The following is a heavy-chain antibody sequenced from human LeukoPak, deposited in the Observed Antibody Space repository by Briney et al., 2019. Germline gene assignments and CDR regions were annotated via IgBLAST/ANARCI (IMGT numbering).Heavy chain of an antibody. CDR2: ISGRDGST. V-gene: IGHV3-23*01. D-gene: IGHD6-6*01. J-gene: IGHJ4*02. CDR3: AKAHSSSQGSDY. Sequence: PGGSLRLSCAASGFTFNNYAMSWVRQAPGKGLEWVSVISGRDGSTFYADSVQGRFIISRDNSKNTLYLQMNSLRAEDTAVYYCAKAHSSSQGSDYWGQGTLVTVSS. CDR1: GFTFNNYA.